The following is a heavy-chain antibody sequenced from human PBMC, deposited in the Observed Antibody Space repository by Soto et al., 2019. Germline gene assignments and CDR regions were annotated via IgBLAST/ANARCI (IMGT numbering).Heavy chain of an antibody. D-gene: IGHD6-13*01. CDR1: GYTFTGYY. CDR2: IKPNSGGT. J-gene: IGHJ6*03. CDR3: ARDLGGIAAAGSYYYYYYMDV. Sequence: ASVKVSCKASGYTFTGYYMHWVRQAPGQGLEWMGWIKPNSGGTNYAQKFQGWVTMTRDTSISTAYIELSRLRSVDTAVYYCARDLGGIAAAGSYYYYYYMDVWGKGTTVTVSS. V-gene: IGHV1-2*04.